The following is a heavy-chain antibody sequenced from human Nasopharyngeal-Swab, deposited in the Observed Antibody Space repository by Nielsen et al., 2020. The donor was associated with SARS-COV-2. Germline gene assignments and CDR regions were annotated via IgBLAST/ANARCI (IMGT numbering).Heavy chain of an antibody. Sequence: ASVKVSCKASGYTFTSYGISWVRQAPGQGLEWMGWISAYNGNTNYAQKLQGRVTMTTDTSTSTAYMELRSLRSDDTAVYYCARERGTTGFGYFDLWGRVTLVTVSS. J-gene: IGHJ2*01. CDR2: ISAYNGNT. CDR1: GYTFTSYG. CDR3: ARERGTTGFGYFDL. V-gene: IGHV1-18*01. D-gene: IGHD1-7*01.